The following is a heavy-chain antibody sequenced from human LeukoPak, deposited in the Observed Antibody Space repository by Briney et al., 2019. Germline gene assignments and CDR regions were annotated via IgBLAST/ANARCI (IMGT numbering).Heavy chain of an antibody. D-gene: IGHD3-10*01. CDR2: INHSGST. Sequence: PSETLSLTCAVYGGSFSGYYWSWIRQPPGKGLEWIGEINHSGSTNYNPSLKSRVTISVDTSKNQFSLKLSSVTAADTAVYYCASGGVRGVITYYFDYWGQGTLVTVSS. J-gene: IGHJ4*02. CDR1: GGSFSGYY. CDR3: ASGGVRGVITYYFDY. V-gene: IGHV4-34*01.